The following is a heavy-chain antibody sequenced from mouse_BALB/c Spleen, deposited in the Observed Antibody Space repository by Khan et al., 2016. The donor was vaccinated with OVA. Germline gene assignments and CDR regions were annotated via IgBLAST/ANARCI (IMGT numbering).Heavy chain of an antibody. CDR2: TWGGGGT. CDR1: GFSLSRYN. J-gene: IGHJ4*01. CDR3: ARAYYRYDGYYAMDY. Sequence: QVQLKESGPGLVAPSQSLSITCTVSGFSLSRYNIHWVRQPPGKGLEWLGMTWGGGGTDYNSTLKSRLSISKDNSKSQVFLKMNSLQTDDTAMYYCARAYYRYDGYYAMDYWGKGTSVTVSS. D-gene: IGHD2-14*01. V-gene: IGHV2-6-4*01.